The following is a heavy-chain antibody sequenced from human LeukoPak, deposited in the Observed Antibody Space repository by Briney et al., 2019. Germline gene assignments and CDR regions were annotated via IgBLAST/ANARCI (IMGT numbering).Heavy chain of an antibody. CDR1: GGTFSSYA. D-gene: IGHD5-18*01. CDR2: IIPIFGTA. V-gene: IGHV1-69*13. Sequence: SVKVSCKASGGTFSSYAISWVRQAPGQGLEWMGGIIPIFGTANYAQKFQGRVAITADESTSTAYMELSSLRSEDTAVYYCARDRYSYGHSGSNWFDPWGQGTLVTVSS. CDR3: ARDRYSYGHSGSNWFDP. J-gene: IGHJ5*02.